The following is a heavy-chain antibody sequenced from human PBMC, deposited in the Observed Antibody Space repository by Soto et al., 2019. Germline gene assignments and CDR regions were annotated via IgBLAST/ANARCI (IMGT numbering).Heavy chain of an antibody. CDR2: ISYDGSNK. CDR3: AKTRGPADY. CDR1: GFTFRSYG. V-gene: IGHV3-30*18. Sequence: GGSLRLSCAASGFTFRSYGIHWVRQAPGKGLEWVAVISYDGSNKYYADSVKGRFTISRDNSKSTLYLQMNSLRAEDTAVYYCAKTRGPADYWGQGTLVTV. J-gene: IGHJ4*02.